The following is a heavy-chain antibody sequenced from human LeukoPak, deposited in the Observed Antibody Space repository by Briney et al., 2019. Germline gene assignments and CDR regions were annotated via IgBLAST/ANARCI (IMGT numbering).Heavy chain of an antibody. CDR2: ISGSGGST. Sequence: GGSLRLSCAASGFTFSSYAMSWVRQAPGKGLEWVSAISGSGGSTYYADSVKGRFTISRDNSKNTLYLQMNSLRAEDTAVYYCAKDRTPTNHYYDSSGYYWGQGTLVTVSS. CDR1: GFTFSSYA. V-gene: IGHV3-23*01. CDR3: AKDRTPTNHYYDSSGYY. J-gene: IGHJ4*02. D-gene: IGHD3-22*01.